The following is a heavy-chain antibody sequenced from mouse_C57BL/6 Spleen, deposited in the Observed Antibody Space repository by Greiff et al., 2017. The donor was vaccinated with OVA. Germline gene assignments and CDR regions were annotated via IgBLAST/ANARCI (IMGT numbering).Heavy chain of an antibody. CDR1: GYAFSSSW. CDR3: ARSGTDY. Sequence: QVQLQQSGPELVKPGASVKISCKASGYAFSSSWMNWVKQRPGKGLEWIGRIYPGDGDTNYNGKFKGKATLTADKSSSTAYMQLSSLTSEDSAVYFCARSGTDYWGQGTTLTVSS. J-gene: IGHJ2*01. CDR2: IYPGDGDT. V-gene: IGHV1-82*01. D-gene: IGHD3-2*02.